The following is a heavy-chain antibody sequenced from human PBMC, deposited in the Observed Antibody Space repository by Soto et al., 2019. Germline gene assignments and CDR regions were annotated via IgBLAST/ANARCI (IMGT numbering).Heavy chain of an antibody. J-gene: IGHJ4*02. CDR2: IKSKTDGGTT. Sequence: GGSLRLSCAASGFTFSNAWMNWVRQAPGKGLEWVGRIKSKTDGGTTDYAAPVKGRFTISRDDSKNTLYLQMNSLKTEDTAVYYCTPTYYDYVWGSYRNDYWGQGTLVTVSS. V-gene: IGHV3-15*07. CDR3: TPTYYDYVWGSYRNDY. D-gene: IGHD3-16*02. CDR1: GFTFSNAW.